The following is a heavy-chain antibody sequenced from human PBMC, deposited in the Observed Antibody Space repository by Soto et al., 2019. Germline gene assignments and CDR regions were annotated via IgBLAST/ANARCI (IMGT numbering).Heavy chain of an antibody. CDR3: ARGSREYSSNFDY. D-gene: IGHD6-6*01. V-gene: IGHV4-34*01. J-gene: IGHJ4*02. Sequence: SETLSLTCAVYGGSFSGYYWSWIRQPPGRGLEWIGEINHSGSTNYNPSLKSRVTISVDTSKNQFSLKLSSVTAADTAVYYCARGSREYSSNFDYWGQGTLVTVSS. CDR2: INHSGST. CDR1: GGSFSGYY.